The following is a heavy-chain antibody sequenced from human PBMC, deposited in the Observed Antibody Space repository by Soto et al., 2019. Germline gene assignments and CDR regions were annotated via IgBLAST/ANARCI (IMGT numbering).Heavy chain of an antibody. V-gene: IGHV1-69*01. J-gene: IGHJ4*02. CDR3: AKFAESSGYFDY. CDR1: GGTFSRSA. CDR2: IIPFFGTA. Sequence: QVQLEQSGAEVRKPGSSVKVSCKASGGTFSRSAISWVRQAPGQGLEWMGGIIPFFGTANYAQKFHGRVTITADEPTGTAYMELSSLTSEHTAISYCAKFAESSGYFDYWGQGALITVSS. D-gene: IGHD6-19*01.